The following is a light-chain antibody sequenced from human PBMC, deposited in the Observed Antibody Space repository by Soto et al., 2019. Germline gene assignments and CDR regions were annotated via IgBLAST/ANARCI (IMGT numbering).Light chain of an antibody. CDR1: SSDVGGYNY. CDR3: SSYAGSKNLV. CDR2: EVS. Sequence: QSALTQPPSASGTPGQSVTISCTGTSSDVGGYNYVSWYQQHPGKAPKLMIYEVSKRPSGVPDRFSGAKSANTASLTVSGLQADDEADSYCSSYAGSKNLVFGGGTKLTVL. J-gene: IGLJ2*01. V-gene: IGLV2-8*01.